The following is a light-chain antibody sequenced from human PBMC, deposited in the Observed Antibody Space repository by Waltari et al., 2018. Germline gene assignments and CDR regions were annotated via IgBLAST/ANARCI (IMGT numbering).Light chain of an antibody. CDR1: NIESKS. CDR2: YDS. Sequence: SYVLTQPPSVAVAPGETARVTCGGNNIESKSVHWYQQKPGQAPVLVISYDSDRPSGIPERFAGSNSGDTATLTISRVEAGEEADYYCQVWDANTDPGVFGTGTEVTVL. V-gene: IGLV3-21*01. CDR3: QVWDANTDPGV. J-gene: IGLJ1*01.